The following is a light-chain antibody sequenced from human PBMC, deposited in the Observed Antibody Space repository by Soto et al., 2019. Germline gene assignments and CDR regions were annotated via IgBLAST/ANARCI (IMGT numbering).Light chain of an antibody. CDR1: QSVSSSY. V-gene: IGKV3-20*01. CDR3: QQHGTSPKT. J-gene: IGKJ1*01. CDR2: GAN. Sequence: EIVLTQSPGTLSLSPGERATLSCRASQSVSSSYLAWYQQKPGQAPRLLIYGANYRATGISYRFSGGGSGTDFTLTISRLESDDFAVYSCQQHGTSPKTVGQGTK.